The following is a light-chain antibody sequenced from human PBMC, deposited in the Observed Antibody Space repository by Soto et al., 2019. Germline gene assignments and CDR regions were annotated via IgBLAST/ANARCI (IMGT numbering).Light chain of an antibody. CDR3: CSYAGSYTYV. V-gene: IGLV2-11*01. J-gene: IGLJ1*01. CDR1: SSDVGGYNY. CDR2: DVT. Sequence: ALTQPRSVSGSPGQSVTISCTGTSSDVGGYNYVSWYQHHPGKAPKLMIYDVTKRPSGVRDRFSASKSGNTASLTISGLQAEDEADYYCCSYAGSYTYVFGNGTKVTVL.